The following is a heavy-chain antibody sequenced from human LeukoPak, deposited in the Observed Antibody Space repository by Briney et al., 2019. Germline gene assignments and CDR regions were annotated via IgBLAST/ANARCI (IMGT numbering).Heavy chain of an antibody. CDR1: GFTFSNYA. Sequence: PGGSLRLSCAASGFTFSNYAMTWVRQAPGKGLEWVSSINPSNGATYDADSVKGRFTISRDNSKNTLYLQMNSLRAEDTALYYCGRRLGYCSVGSCYFDSWGQGTLVTVSS. CDR2: INPSNGAT. J-gene: IGHJ4*02. D-gene: IGHD2-15*01. CDR3: GRRLGYCSVGSCYFDS. V-gene: IGHV3-23*01.